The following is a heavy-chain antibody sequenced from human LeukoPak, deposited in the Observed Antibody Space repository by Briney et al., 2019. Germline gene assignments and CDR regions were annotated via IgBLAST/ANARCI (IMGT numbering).Heavy chain of an antibody. J-gene: IGHJ4*02. CDR2: IIPIFGTA. D-gene: IGHD3-10*01. CDR3: AREVRGVAYFDY. Sequence: SVKVSCKASGGTFSSYAISWVRQAPGQGLEWMGGIIPIFGTANYAQKFQGRVTITADESTSTAYMELSSLRSEDTAVYFCAREVRGVAYFDYWGQGTLVTVSS. V-gene: IGHV1-69*01. CDR1: GGTFSSYA.